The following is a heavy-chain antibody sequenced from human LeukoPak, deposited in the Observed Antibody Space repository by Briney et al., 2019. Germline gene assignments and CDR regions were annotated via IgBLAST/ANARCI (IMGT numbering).Heavy chain of an antibody. CDR2: IKQDGSVK. Sequence: PGGSLRLSCAAAGFTFNTYWMTWVRQAPGKGLEWVANIKQDGSVKYYAGSVKGRFTISRDNARNSVFPQIDSLRAEDTAVYYCARVSARYYDDSGYSSIDYWGQGTLVTVSS. CDR3: ARVSARYYDDSGYSSIDY. D-gene: IGHD3-22*01. J-gene: IGHJ4*02. CDR1: GFTFNTYW. V-gene: IGHV3-7*01.